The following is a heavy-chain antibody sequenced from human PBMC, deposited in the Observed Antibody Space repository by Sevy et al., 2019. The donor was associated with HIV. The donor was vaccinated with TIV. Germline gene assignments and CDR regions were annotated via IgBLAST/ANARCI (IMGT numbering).Heavy chain of an antibody. CDR3: AKSQAPVGALGVGYYFDY. J-gene: IGHJ4*02. CDR2: ISWDGGST. CDR1: GFTFDDYA. D-gene: IGHD1-26*01. Sequence: GGSLRLSCAASGFTFDDYAMHWVRQAPGKGLEWVSLISWDGGSTYYADSVKGRFTISRDNSKNSLYLQMNSLRAEDTALYYCAKSQAPVGALGVGYYFDYWGQGTLVTASS. V-gene: IGHV3-43D*03.